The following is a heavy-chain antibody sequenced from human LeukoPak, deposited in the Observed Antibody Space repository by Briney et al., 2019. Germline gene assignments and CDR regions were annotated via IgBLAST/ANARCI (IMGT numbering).Heavy chain of an antibody. J-gene: IGHJ4*02. Sequence: ASVKVSCKASGYTFTSYYMHWVRQAPGQGLEWRGIINPSGGSTSYAQKFQGRVTMTRDMSTSTVYMELSSLRSEDTAVYYCARGRGAAAPLDYWGEGTLVTVSS. V-gene: IGHV1-46*01. CDR2: INPSGGST. CDR3: ARGRGAAAPLDY. D-gene: IGHD6-13*01. CDR1: GYTFTSYY.